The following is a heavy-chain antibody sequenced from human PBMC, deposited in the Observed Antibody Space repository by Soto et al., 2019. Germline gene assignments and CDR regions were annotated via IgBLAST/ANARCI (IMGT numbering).Heavy chain of an antibody. CDR3: ARGRYGDY. V-gene: IGHV1-18*01. J-gene: IGHJ4*02. CDR2: ISARNGNT. D-gene: IGHD1-1*01. Sequence: QVHLVQSGAEVKKPGASVKVSCKASGYTFTSYGITWVRQAPGQGLEWMGWISARNGNTDYAQKLQGRVIVSRDTSTSTAYMELRSLRSDDTAVYYCARGRYGDYWGQGALVTVSS. CDR1: GYTFTSYG.